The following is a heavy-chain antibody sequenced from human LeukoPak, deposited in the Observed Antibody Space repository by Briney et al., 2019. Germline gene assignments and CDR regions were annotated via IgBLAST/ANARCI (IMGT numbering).Heavy chain of an antibody. J-gene: IGHJ6*02. Sequence: VASVKVSCKASGYTLTKFYLHWVRRVPGQGLEWMGVIDPSGGGTTYAQNFQDRITMTRDTSTSTVYMELSSLRSEDTAVYYCATWGSSSSPLPSLDVWGQGTTVTVSS. V-gene: IGHV1-46*01. CDR2: IDPSGGGT. CDR1: GYTLTKFY. D-gene: IGHD6-13*01. CDR3: ATWGSSSSPLPSLDV.